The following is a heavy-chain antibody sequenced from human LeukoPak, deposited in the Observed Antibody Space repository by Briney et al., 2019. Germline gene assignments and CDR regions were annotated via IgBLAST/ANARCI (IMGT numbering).Heavy chain of an antibody. CDR3: ARVPAANIPYYYYMDV. Sequence: PGGSLRLSCAASGFTFSRYSMSWVRQAPGKGLEWVANINQDGSEKYYVDSVKGRFTISRDNVKNSLYLQMNSLRADDTAVYYCARVPAANIPYYYYMDVWGKGTTVTVSS. V-gene: IGHV3-7*01. CDR1: GFTFSRYS. D-gene: IGHD2-2*01. J-gene: IGHJ6*03. CDR2: INQDGSEK.